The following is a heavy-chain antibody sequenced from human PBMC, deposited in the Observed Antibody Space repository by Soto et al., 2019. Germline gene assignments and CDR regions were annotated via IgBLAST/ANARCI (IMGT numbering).Heavy chain of an antibody. V-gene: IGHV4-34*01. CDR3: ARWRGGTFDY. J-gene: IGHJ4*02. CDR2: INHSGST. D-gene: IGHD3-10*01. CDR1: GGSFSGYY. Sequence: PSETLSLTCAVYGGSFSGYYWSWIRQPPGKGLEWIGEINHSGSTNYNPSLKSRVTISVDTSKNQFSLKLSSVTAADTAVYYCARWRGGTFDYWGQGTLVTVSS.